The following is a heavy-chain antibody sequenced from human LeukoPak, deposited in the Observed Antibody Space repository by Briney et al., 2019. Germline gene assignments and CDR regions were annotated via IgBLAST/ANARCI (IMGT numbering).Heavy chain of an antibody. CDR1: GYSFTSYW. Sequence: AGESLKISCKGSGYSFTSYWIGWVRQMPGKGLEWMGIIYPGDSDTRYSPSFQGQVTISADKSISTAYLQWSSLKASDTAMYYCARPPLGGSSGTRYFQHWGQGTLVTVSS. V-gene: IGHV5-51*01. CDR3: ARPPLGGSSGTRYFQH. D-gene: IGHD3-22*01. CDR2: IYPGDSDT. J-gene: IGHJ1*01.